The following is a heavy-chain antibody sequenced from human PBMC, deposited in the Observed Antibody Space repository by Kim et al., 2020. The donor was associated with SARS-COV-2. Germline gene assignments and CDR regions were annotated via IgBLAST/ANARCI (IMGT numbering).Heavy chain of an antibody. CDR2: INTNTGNP. D-gene: IGHD6-13*01. CDR1: GYTFTTYA. CDR3: ARDTEQLDFDY. V-gene: IGHV7-4-1*02. J-gene: IGHJ4*02. Sequence: ASVKVSCKASGYTFTTYAMNWVRQAPGQGLEWMGWINTNTGNPTYAQGFTGRFVFSLDTSVNTAYLQISSLKAEDTAVYYCARDTEQLDFDYWGQGTLVTVSS.